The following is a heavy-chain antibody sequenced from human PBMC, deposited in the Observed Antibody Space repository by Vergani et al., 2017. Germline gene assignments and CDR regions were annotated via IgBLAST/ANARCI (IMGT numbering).Heavy chain of an antibody. D-gene: IGHD3-10*01. Sequence: EVQLLESGGGLVQPGGSLRLSCAASGFTFSSYAMSWVRQAPGKGLEWVSAISGSGGSTYYADSVKGRFTISRDNSKNTLYLQMNSLIAEDTDVYYCARDGGSGSYPDNWGQGTLVTVSS. CDR3: ARDGGSGSYPDN. CDR1: GFTFSSYA. CDR2: ISGSGGST. V-gene: IGHV3-23*01. J-gene: IGHJ4*02.